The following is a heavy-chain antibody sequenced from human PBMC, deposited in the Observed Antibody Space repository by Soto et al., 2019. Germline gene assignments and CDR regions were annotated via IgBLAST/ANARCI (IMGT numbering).Heavy chain of an antibody. CDR3: ARDEGRYCSGGSCYPAPFDY. CDR1: EFTFSSYA. D-gene: IGHD2-15*01. V-gene: IGHV3-30-3*01. Sequence: QVQLVESGGGVVQPGRSLRLSCAASEFTFSSYAMHWVRQAPGKGLEWVAVISHDGSNKYYADSVKGRFTISRDNSKNTLYLQMNSLRAEDTAVYYCARDEGRYCSGGSCYPAPFDYWGQGTLVTVSS. CDR2: ISHDGSNK. J-gene: IGHJ4*02.